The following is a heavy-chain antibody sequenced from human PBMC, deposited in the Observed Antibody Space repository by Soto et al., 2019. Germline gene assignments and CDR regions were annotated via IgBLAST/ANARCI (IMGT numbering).Heavy chain of an antibody. CDR1: GLTFSNAW. Sequence: PGGSLRLSCASSGLTFSNAWMTWVRQAPGKGLEWVGRIKSKTDGGTTDYAAPVKGRFTISRDDSENTLYLQMNSLKTEDTAVYYCTTEKTYYYDTSGYYYMALDYWGQGTLVTVSS. J-gene: IGHJ4*02. CDR2: IKSKTDGGTT. V-gene: IGHV3-15*07. CDR3: TTEKTYYYDTSGYYYMALDY. D-gene: IGHD3-22*01.